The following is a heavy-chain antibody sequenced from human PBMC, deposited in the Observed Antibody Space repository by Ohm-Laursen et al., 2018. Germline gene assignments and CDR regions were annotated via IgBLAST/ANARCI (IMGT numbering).Heavy chain of an antibody. CDR3: ARGPGSYPFDFDY. D-gene: IGHD1-26*01. V-gene: IGHV1-18*01. Sequence: SVKVSCKASGYTFTSYGISWVRQAPGQGLEWMGWISAHNGNTNYAQKFQGRVTITADESTSTAYMELSSLRSEDTAAYYCARGPGSYPFDFDYWGQGTLVTVSP. CDR2: ISAHNGNT. J-gene: IGHJ4*02. CDR1: GYTFTSYG.